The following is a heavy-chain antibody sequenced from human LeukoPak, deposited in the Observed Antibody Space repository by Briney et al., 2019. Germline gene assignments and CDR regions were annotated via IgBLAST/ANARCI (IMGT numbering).Heavy chain of an antibody. J-gene: IGHJ4*02. D-gene: IGHD5-12*01. CDR2: INQDGSEK. Sequence: GGSLRLSYAASGFTFSSFWMTWVRQAPGKGLEWVANINQDGSEKYYVDSVKGRFTISRDNAKNSVYLQMNSLRAEDTAVYYCARDGGVSGYDLLDYWGQGTLVTVSS. V-gene: IGHV3-7*01. CDR1: GFTFSSFW. CDR3: ARDGGVSGYDLLDY.